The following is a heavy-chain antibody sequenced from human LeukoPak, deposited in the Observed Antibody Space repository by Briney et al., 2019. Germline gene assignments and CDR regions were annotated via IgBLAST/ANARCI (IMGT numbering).Heavy chain of an antibody. D-gene: IGHD3-22*01. CDR1: GYTFTSYD. CDR3: ARVWGRFKVFGSGYYPFDY. CDR2: MNPNSGNT. J-gene: IGHJ4*02. Sequence: GASVKVSCKASGYTFTSYDINWVRQAPGQGLEWMGWMNPNSGNTGYAQKFQGRVTMTRNTSISTAYMELSSLRSEDTAVYYCARVWGRFKVFGSGYYPFDYWGQGTLVTVSS. V-gene: IGHV1-8*01.